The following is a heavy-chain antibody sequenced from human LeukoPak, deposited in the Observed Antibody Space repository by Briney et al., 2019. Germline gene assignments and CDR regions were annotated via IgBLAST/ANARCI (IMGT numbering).Heavy chain of an antibody. CDR2: IFYGGST. V-gene: IGHV4-39*01. CDR3: AGSSGVVIHNWFDP. D-gene: IGHD3-3*01. CDR1: GGSIRSSSYY. Sequence: SETLSLTCTVSGGSIRSSSYYWGWIRQPPGKGLEWIGTIFYGGSTYYNPSLKSRVTISVDTSKNQFSLKLSSVTAAATAVYYCAGSSGVVIHNWFDPWGQGTLVTVSS. J-gene: IGHJ5*02.